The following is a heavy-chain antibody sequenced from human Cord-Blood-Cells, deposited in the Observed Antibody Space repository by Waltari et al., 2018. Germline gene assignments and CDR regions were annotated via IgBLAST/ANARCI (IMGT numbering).Heavy chain of an antibody. CDR2: INHSGST. J-gene: IGHJ4*02. V-gene: IGHV4-34*01. CDR3: ARGGSDYYGSGSYLHFDY. CDR1: GGPSSGYY. D-gene: IGHD3-10*01. Sequence: QVQLQQWGAGLLKPSETLSPTCAVYGGPSSGYYWSWIRQPPGKGLEWIGEINHSGSTDYTPSLKSRVTISVDTSKNQFSLKLSSVTAADTAVYYCARGGSDYYGSGSYLHFDYWGQGTLVTVSS.